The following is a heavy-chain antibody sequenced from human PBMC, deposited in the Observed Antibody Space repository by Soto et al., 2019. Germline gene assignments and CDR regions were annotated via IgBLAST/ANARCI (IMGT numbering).Heavy chain of an antibody. D-gene: IGHD3-10*01. J-gene: IGHJ6*02. V-gene: IGHV3-74*01. Sequence: LRLSCAASLFTFSIYWMPWVRQAPGKGLVWVSRINSDGSSTSYADSVKGRFTISRDNAKNTLYLQMNSLRAEDTAVYYCARIYGAAGYYGMDVWGQGTTVTVSS. CDR3: ARIYGAAGYYGMDV. CDR2: INSDGSST. CDR1: LFTFSIYW.